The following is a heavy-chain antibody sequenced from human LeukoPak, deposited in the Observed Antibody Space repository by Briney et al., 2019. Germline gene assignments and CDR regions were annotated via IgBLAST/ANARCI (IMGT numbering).Heavy chain of an antibody. J-gene: IGHJ4*02. Sequence: SETLPLTCTVSGGSISSYYWSWIRQPPGKGLEWIGYIYYSGSTNYNPSLKSRVTISVDTSKNQFSLKLSSVTAADTAVYYCAREDYGDYPTLFDYWGQGTLVTVSS. CDR2: IYYSGST. V-gene: IGHV4-59*01. CDR1: GGSISSYY. CDR3: AREDYGDYPTLFDY. D-gene: IGHD4-17*01.